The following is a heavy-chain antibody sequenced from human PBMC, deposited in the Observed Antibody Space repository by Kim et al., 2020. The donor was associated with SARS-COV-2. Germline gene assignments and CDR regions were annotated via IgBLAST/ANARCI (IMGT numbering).Heavy chain of an antibody. CDR1: GFIFDNCG. V-gene: IGHV3-21*04. D-gene: IGHD3-10*01. CDR3: VKDGEIGIYLVGDN. Sequence: GGSLRLSCAASGFIFDNCGMNWVRQAPGKGLEWVSSISISSNYIYYADSVKGRFTISRDNAKSSLYLQMNSLRVEDTAVYYCVKDGEIGIYLVGDNWGQGTLVTVSS. J-gene: IGHJ4*02. CDR2: ISISSNYI.